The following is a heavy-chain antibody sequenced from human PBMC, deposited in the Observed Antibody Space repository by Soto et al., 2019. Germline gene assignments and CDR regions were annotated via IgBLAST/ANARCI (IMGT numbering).Heavy chain of an antibody. CDR2: ISSSSSYM. D-gene: IGHD3-9*01. CDR1: GFTFSSYS. V-gene: IGHV3-21*01. Sequence: EVQLVESGGGLVKPGGSLRLSCAASGFTFSSYSMNWVRQAPGKGLEWVSSISSSSSYMYYADSVKGRFTISRDNAKNSLYLQMNSLRAEDTAVYYCARVANRYYDILTGSPDYWGQGTLVTVSS. J-gene: IGHJ4*02. CDR3: ARVANRYYDILTGSPDY.